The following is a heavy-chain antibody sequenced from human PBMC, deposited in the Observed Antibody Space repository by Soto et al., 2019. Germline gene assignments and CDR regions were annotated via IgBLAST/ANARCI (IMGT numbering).Heavy chain of an antibody. CDR3: ARDTALSGTSVSFDY. CDR2: IYTSGST. V-gene: IGHV4-4*07. D-gene: IGHD1-26*01. Sequence: SETLSLTCTVSGVSISSYYWSWIRQPAGKGLEWSGRIYTSGSTNYNPSLKSRVTMSVDTSKNQFSLKLSSVTAADTAVYYCARDTALSGTSVSFDYWGQGTLVTVSS. CDR1: GVSISSYY. J-gene: IGHJ4*02.